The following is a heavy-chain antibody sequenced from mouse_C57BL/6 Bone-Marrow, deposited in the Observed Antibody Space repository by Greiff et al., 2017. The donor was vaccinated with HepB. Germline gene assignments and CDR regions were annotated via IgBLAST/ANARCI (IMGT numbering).Heavy chain of an antibody. J-gene: IGHJ3*01. Sequence: EVQLQQSGAELVRPGASVKLSCTASGFNIKDDYMHWVKQRPEQGLEWIGWIDPENGDTEYASKFQGKATITADTSSNTAYLQLSSLTSEDTAVYYCTTPYSGNYIFAYWGQGTLVTVSA. CDR1: GFNIKDDY. CDR3: TTPYSGNYIFAY. V-gene: IGHV14-4*01. D-gene: IGHD2-1*01. CDR2: IDPENGDT.